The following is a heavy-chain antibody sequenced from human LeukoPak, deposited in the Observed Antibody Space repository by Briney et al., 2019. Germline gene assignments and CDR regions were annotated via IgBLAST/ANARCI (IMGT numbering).Heavy chain of an antibody. V-gene: IGHV3-21*01. Sequence: PGGSLRLSCAASGFTFSGYSMNWVRQAPGKGLEWDSSISRSSSYIYYADSVKGRFTISRDSAKNSVYLQMNSLRAEDTAVYYCVRDNYGSGSYSWSRRLDYWGQGTLVTVSS. D-gene: IGHD3-10*01. J-gene: IGHJ4*02. CDR2: ISRSSSYI. CDR3: VRDNYGSGSYSWSRRLDY. CDR1: GFTFSGYS.